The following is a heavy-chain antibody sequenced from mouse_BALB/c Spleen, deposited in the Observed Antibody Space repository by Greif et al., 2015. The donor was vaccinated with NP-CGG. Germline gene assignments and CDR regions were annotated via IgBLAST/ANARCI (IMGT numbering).Heavy chain of an antibody. CDR3: ARHGYGNYDFDY. J-gene: IGHJ2*01. Sequence: EVQVVESGGGLVKPGGSLKLSCAASGFTFSSYGMSWVRQTPEKRLEWVATISGGGSYTYYPDSVKGRFTISRDNAKNNLYLQMSSLRSEDTALYYCARHGYGNYDFDYWGQGTTLTVSS. D-gene: IGHD2-10*02. CDR2: ISGGGSYT. V-gene: IGHV5-9-2*01. CDR1: GFTFSSYG.